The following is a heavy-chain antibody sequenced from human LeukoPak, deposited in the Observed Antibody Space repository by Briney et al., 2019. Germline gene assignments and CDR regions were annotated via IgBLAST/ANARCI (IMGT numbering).Heavy chain of an antibody. D-gene: IGHD3-16*01. Sequence: GGSLGLSCVGSGFMFSRFGLIWVRQAPGKGLEWVSGIHGNGETTYYGDSVKGRFTISRDNSKSTLYLQMNSLRVEDTAEYFCGRDPNGDYVGAFEFWGQGTKVAVSS. V-gene: IGHV3-23*01. CDR1: GFMFSRFG. J-gene: IGHJ3*01. CDR3: GRDPNGDYVGAFEF. CDR2: IHGNGETT.